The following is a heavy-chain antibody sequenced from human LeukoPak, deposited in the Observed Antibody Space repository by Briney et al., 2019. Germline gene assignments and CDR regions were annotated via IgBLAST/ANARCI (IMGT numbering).Heavy chain of an antibody. CDR2: ISSSGSTI. J-gene: IGHJ4*02. CDR3: ARGYYNSSGYYYSGY. Sequence: GGSLRLSCAASGFTFSTFEMNWVRQAPGKGLEWVSYISSSGSTIYYADSVKGRFTISRDNARNSLYLQMKSLRAEDTAVYYCARGYYNSSGYYYSGYWGQGTLLTVSS. CDR1: GFTFSTFE. V-gene: IGHV3-48*03. D-gene: IGHD3-22*01.